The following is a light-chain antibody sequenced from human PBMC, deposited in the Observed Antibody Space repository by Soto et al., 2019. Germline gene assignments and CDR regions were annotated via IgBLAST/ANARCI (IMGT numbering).Light chain of an antibody. J-gene: IGLJ1*01. CDR2: EVT. Sequence: QSVLTQPPSASGSPGQSVAISCTGTSSDIGAYNYVSWYQQHPGKVPKLIIYEVTNRPSGVPDRFSASKSGNTASLTVSGLQAEDEADYYCSSHGGANNFYLFGTGTKGTVL. CDR1: SSDIGAYNY. V-gene: IGLV2-8*01. CDR3: SSHGGANNFYL.